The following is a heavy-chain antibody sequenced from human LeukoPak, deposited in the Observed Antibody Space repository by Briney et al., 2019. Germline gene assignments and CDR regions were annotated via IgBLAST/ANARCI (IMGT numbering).Heavy chain of an antibody. CDR2: ISRSNSYI. CDR3: ARAPFRVVSKNYYYHMDA. Sequence: GGSLRLSCVVSGFTFSDYNMNWVRQAPGKGLEWVSSISRSNSYIYYADSVTGRFTISRDNAKNSLYLQMNSLRAEDTAVYYCARAPFRVVSKNYYYHMDAWGKGTTVIVSS. J-gene: IGHJ6*03. CDR1: GFTFSDYN. V-gene: IGHV3-21*01. D-gene: IGHD2/OR15-2a*01.